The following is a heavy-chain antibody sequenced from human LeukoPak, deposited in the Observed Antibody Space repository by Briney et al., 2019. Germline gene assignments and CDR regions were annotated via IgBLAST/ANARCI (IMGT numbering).Heavy chain of an antibody. V-gene: IGHV1-46*01. CDR3: ARGNRESTVTTNRLYYYYGMDV. CDR2: INPSGGST. D-gene: IGHD4-17*01. CDR1: GYTFTSYY. Sequence: ASVKVSCKASGYTFTSYYMHWVRQAPGQGLEWMGIINPSGGSTSYAQKFQGRVTMTRDTSTSTVYMELSSLRSEDTAVYYCARGNRESTVTTNRLYYYYGMDVWGQGTTVTVSS. J-gene: IGHJ6*02.